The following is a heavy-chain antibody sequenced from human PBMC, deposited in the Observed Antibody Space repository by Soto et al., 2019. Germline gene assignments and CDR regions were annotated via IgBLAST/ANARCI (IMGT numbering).Heavy chain of an antibody. CDR3: ARDSPYYDILTGYHPNWFDP. Sequence: PSETLSLTCTVSGGSVSSGSYYWSWIRQPPGKGLEWIGYIYYSGSTKYNPSLKSRVTISEDTSKNQFSLKLSFVTAADTAVYFCARDSPYYDILTGYHPNWFDPWGQGTLVTVSS. D-gene: IGHD3-9*01. CDR2: IYYSGST. J-gene: IGHJ5*02. V-gene: IGHV4-61*01. CDR1: GGSVSSGSYY.